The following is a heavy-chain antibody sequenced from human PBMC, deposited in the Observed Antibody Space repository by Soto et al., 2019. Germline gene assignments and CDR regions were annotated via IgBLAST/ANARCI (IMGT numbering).Heavy chain of an antibody. Sequence: GGSLRLSCAASEFTFSSYGMNWVRPAPGRGLGWVAVISYDGSNEYYADSVKGRFTISRDNSKNTLYLQMNSMRAEDTAVYSCGVGDYYNSSGYYYYYGMDDWGQGTTVTVSS. CDR2: ISYDGSNE. CDR1: EFTFSSYG. V-gene: IGHV3-30*03. J-gene: IGHJ6*02. D-gene: IGHD3-22*01. CDR3: GVGDYYNSSGYYYYYGMDD.